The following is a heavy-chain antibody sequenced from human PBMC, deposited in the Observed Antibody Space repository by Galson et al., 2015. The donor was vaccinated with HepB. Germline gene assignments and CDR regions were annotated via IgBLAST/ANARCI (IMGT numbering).Heavy chain of an antibody. Sequence: SVKVSCKASGYTFTSYYMHWVRQAPGQGLEWMGWINPNSGGTNYAQKFQGRVTMTRDTSISTAYMELSRLRSDDTAVYYCARGRGIAAAGPQGYYYYYYYGMDVWGQGTTVTVSS. V-gene: IGHV1-2*02. D-gene: IGHD6-13*01. CDR3: ARGRGIAAAGPQGYYYYYYYGMDV. CDR1: GYTFTSYY. J-gene: IGHJ6*02. CDR2: INPNSGGT.